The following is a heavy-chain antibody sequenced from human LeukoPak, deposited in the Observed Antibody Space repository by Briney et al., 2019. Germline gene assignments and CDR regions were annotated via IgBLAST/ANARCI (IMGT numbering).Heavy chain of an antibody. CDR1: GSRFTSYC. D-gene: IGHD1-26*01. CDR2: IYPGDSGP. J-gene: IGHJ3*01. V-gene: IGHV5-51*01. Sequence: GESLQISCQVSGSRFTSYCIGWVRPMPGKGLEWMGIIYPGDSGPTYSPSFQGQVTISVDKSISTAYLQWSSLQASDTAMYYCGMSGDRVPLQDDVFDVWGQGTMVTVST. CDR3: GMSGDRVPLQDDVFDV.